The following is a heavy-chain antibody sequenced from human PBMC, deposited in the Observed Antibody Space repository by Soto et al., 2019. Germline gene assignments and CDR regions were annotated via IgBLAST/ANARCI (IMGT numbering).Heavy chain of an antibody. CDR2: VHNTGST. CDR3: ARDKRSYGSGKSGMDV. CDR1: GGSISSSDWYNYW. Sequence: SSETLSLTCAVSGGSISSSDWYNYWWNWVRQPPGKGLEWIGEVHNTGSTNYNPSLKSRVTISVDKSNNQFSLRLTSVTAADTAVYYCARDKRSYGSGKSGMDVWGQGTTVT. J-gene: IGHJ6*02. D-gene: IGHD3-10*01. V-gene: IGHV4-4*02.